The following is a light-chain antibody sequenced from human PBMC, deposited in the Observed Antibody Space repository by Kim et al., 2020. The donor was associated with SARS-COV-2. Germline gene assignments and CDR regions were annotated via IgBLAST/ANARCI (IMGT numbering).Light chain of an antibody. CDR3: QQYGTTPYT. CDR2: GAS. CDR1: QTVSNNY. Sequence: EIVLTQSPGTLSLSPGDRATLSCRASQTVSNNYIAWFQHRPGQPPRLLIYGASTRVTGTPDRFNGGGSGTDFTLTITRLEPEEFAVFYCQQYGTTPYTFGQGTKLEI. J-gene: IGKJ2*01. V-gene: IGKV3-20*01.